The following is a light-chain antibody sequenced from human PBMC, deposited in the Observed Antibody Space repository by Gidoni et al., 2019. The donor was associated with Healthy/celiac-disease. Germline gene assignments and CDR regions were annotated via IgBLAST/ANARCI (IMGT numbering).Light chain of an antibody. CDR3: QQRSNWPRGT. Sequence: EIVLTQSPATLSLSPGERATLSCRASQSVSSYLAWYQQKPGQAPRLLIYDASNRATGIPARFSGSGSWTDFSLTISSREPEDFSVYYCQQRSNWPRGTFGQGTRLEIK. V-gene: IGKV3-11*01. J-gene: IGKJ5*01. CDR2: DAS. CDR1: QSVSSY.